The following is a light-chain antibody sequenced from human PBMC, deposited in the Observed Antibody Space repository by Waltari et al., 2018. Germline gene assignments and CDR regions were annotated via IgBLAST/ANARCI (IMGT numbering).Light chain of an antibody. V-gene: IGLV2-23*02. CDR2: EVN. Sequence: QSALTQPASVSGSPGQSITIFCTGTSSDVGSYNLVSWYQKPPGKAPKLIIYEVNKWPSGASNRVAGSKAGNTASLTISGLQAEDEADYYCSSYAGGNTYVIFGGGTKLTVL. J-gene: IGLJ2*01. CDR3: SSYAGGNTYVI. CDR1: SSDVGSYNL.